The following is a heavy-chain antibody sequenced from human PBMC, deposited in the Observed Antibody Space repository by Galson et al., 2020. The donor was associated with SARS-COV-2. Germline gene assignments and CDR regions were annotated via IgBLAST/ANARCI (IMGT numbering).Heavy chain of an antibody. D-gene: IGHD5-18*01. CDR3: AREDGYNYVGVIV. CDR1: GGHFGSYD. J-gene: IGHJ4*02. Sequence: KISCKVSGGHFGSYDMSWVRQAPGQGLEWMGGIIPSSRTANYAQKFQGRVKITADESTSTAYMELRNLGSDDTAMYFCAREDGYNYVGVIVWGQGTLVTVSS. CDR2: IIPSSRTA. V-gene: IGHV1-69*01.